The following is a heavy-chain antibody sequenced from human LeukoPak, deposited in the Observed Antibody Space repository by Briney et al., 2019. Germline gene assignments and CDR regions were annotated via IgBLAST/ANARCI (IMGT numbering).Heavy chain of an antibody. Sequence: GGSLRLSCAASGFTFSSYSMHWVRQAPGTGLEWVPSIISSRSYTFYADSVKGRFTISRDNAKNSLYLQMNSLRAEDTAVYYCARDGWYSSGWNAFDIWGQGTMVTVSS. D-gene: IGHD6-19*01. CDR3: ARDGWYSSGWNAFDI. CDR2: IISSRSYT. J-gene: IGHJ3*02. CDR1: GFTFSSYS. V-gene: IGHV3-21*01.